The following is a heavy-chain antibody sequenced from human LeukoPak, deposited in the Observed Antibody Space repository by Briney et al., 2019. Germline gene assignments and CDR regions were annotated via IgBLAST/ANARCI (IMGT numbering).Heavy chain of an antibody. V-gene: IGHV3-48*04. CDR1: GFTFSSYS. D-gene: IGHD2-2*01. CDR2: ISSSSSTI. J-gene: IGHJ4*02. CDR3: ARDDCSSTSCFYFDY. Sequence: QAGGSLRLSCAASGFTFSSYSMNWVRQAPGKGLEWVSYISSSSSTIYYADSVKGRFTISRDNAKNSLYLQMNRLRAEDTAVYYCARDDCSSTSCFYFDYWGQGTLVTVSS.